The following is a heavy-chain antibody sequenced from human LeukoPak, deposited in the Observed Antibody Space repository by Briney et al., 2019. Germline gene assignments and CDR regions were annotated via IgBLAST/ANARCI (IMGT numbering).Heavy chain of an antibody. CDR3: ARHSRVPSSSSLQH. V-gene: IGHV4-34*01. D-gene: IGHD2-2*01. CDR1: GGSFSGYY. J-gene: IGHJ1*01. CDR2: INHSGST. Sequence: SETLSLTCAVFGGSFSGYYWSWIRQPPGKGLEWIGEINHSGSTNYNPSLKSRVTISVDTSKNQFSLKLSSVTAADTAVYYCARHSRVPSSSSLQHWGQGTLVTVSS.